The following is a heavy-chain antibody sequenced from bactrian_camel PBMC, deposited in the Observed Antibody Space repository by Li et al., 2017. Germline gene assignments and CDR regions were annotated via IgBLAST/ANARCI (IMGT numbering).Heavy chain of an antibody. CDR2: IYLGDGST. J-gene: IGHJ4*01. Sequence: HVQLVESGGGSVQPGGSPRLSCAAAGYTGSYFCMGWVRQPAGKEREAVAQIYLGDGSTYYADSVKGRFTISRDDAKNTLYLQLNSLKTEDTAMYYCTRETEWAGYHEFAVVWGQGTQVTVS. CDR1: GYTGSYFC. CDR3: TRETEWAGYHEFAVV. D-gene: IGHD6*01. V-gene: IGHV3S60*01.